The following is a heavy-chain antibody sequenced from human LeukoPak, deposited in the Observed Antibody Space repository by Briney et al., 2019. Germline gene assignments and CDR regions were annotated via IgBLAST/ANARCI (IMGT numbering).Heavy chain of an antibody. CDR2: ISYDGSKE. CDR3: AKNLLRYFEGLMDV. D-gene: IGHD3-9*01. CDR1: GFSFSSYG. V-gene: IGHV3-30*18. J-gene: IGHJ6*01. Sequence: GGSLRLSCAASGFSFSSYGMNGVRQAPGKGLEWVAAISYDGSKEYYADSVKGRFTISRDNSKNTLYLQMNGLSTEDTAVYYCAKNLLRYFEGLMDVWGQGTTVTVSS.